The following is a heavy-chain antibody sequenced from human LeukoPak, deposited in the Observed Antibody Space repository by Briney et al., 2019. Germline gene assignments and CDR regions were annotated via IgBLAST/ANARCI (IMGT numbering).Heavy chain of an antibody. V-gene: IGHV4-39*02. CDR2: ISYSGTT. J-gene: IGHJ3*02. CDR1: GGSISSGNHY. CDR3: ASRGVVVTATRDDAFDI. Sequence: PSETLSLTCTVSGGSISSGNHYWGWIRQSPEKGLEWIGSISYSGTTYYNPSLKSRVTISLDTSKNHFSLKLNSVTAADTAVYYCASRGVVVTATRDDAFDIWGQGTMVTVSS. D-gene: IGHD2-21*02.